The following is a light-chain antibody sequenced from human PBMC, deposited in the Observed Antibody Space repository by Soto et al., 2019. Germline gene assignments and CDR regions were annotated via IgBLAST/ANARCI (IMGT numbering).Light chain of an antibody. CDR3: QQYNNWPPWT. CDR2: GAS. Sequence: EIVLTQSPGTLSLSPGERATLSCRTSQSVRSSHLAWYQQKPGQAPRLLIYGASTRATGIPARFSGSGSGTEFTLTISSLQSEDFAVYYCQQYNNWPPWTFGQGTKVDIK. V-gene: IGKV3-15*01. CDR1: QSVRSSH. J-gene: IGKJ1*01.